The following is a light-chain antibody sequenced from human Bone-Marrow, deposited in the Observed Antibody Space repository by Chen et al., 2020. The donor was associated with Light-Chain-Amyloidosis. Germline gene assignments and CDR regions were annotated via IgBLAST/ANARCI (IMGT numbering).Light chain of an antibody. J-gene: IGKJ4*01. CDR2: GSS. CDR1: QTISSNY. V-gene: IGKV3-20*01. CDR3: QQYGTSPLT. Sequence: EIVLTQSPGTLSLSPGEGANLSCRASQTISSNYLTWYQQKFGQAPRLLIYGSSSRATGTPDRFTGSGYGTDFTLTINRLEPEDFAMYYCQQYGTSPLTFGGGTKVEIK.